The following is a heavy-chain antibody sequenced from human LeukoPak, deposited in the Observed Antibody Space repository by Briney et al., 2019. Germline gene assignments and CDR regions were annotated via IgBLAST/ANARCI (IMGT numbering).Heavy chain of an antibody. D-gene: IGHD6-19*01. CDR1: GYTFTSYC. V-gene: IGHV1-46*01. J-gene: IGHJ4*02. CDR3: ARDPGGSSGWYQFDY. Sequence: ASVKVSCKASGYTFTSYCMHWVRQAPGQGLEWMGIINPSGGSTSYAQKFQGRVTMTRDTSTSTVYMELSSLRSEDTAVYYCARDPGGSSGWYQFDYWGQGTLVTVSS. CDR2: INPSGGST.